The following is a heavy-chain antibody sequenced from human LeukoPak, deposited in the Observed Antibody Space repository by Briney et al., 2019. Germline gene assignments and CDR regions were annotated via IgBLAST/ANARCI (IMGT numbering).Heavy chain of an antibody. CDR1: GYSISSGYY. V-gene: IGHV4-38-2*01. D-gene: IGHD3-16*02. Sequence: SETLSLTCAVSGYSISSGYYWGWIRQPPGKGLEWIGSIYHSGSTYYNPSLKSRVTISVDTSKNQFSLKLSSVTAADTAVYCCARVGYVWGSYRYTFDYWGQGTLVTVSS. J-gene: IGHJ4*02. CDR2: IYHSGST. CDR3: ARVGYVWGSYRYTFDY.